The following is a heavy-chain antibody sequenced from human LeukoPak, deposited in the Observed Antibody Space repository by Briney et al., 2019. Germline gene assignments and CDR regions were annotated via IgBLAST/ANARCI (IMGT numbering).Heavy chain of an antibody. Sequence: PGGSLRPSCAASGFTFSSYAMSWVRQAPGKGLEWVSAISGSGGSTYYADSVKGRFTISGDNSKNTLYLQMNSLRAEDTAVYYCATKRGYCSSTSCPWWFDPWGQGTLVTVSS. V-gene: IGHV3-23*01. CDR3: ATKRGYCSSTSCPWWFDP. J-gene: IGHJ5*02. CDR1: GFTFSSYA. CDR2: ISGSGGST. D-gene: IGHD2-2*01.